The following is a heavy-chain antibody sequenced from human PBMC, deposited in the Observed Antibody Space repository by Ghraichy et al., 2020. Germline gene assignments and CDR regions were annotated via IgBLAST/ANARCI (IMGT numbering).Heavy chain of an antibody. J-gene: IGHJ4*02. Sequence: SETLSLTCAVSGASINTYYWSWIRQPPGKGLQWIAYMYYTGSTQSNPSLRSRVTISLDTSKNQVSLKLNSVTAADTAMYFCAGGPSLRELLRWGQGTLVTVSS. D-gene: IGHD1-26*01. CDR2: MYYTGST. CDR3: AGGPSLRELLR. CDR1: GASINTYY. V-gene: IGHV4-59*03.